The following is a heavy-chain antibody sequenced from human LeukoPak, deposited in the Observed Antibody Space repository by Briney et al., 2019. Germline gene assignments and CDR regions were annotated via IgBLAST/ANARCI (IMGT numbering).Heavy chain of an antibody. J-gene: IGHJ4*02. Sequence: PGGSLRLSCAASGFTFSDYGIHWVRQAPGKGLEWVAVIWSDGSNKYYADSVKGRFTISGDNSKKTLYLQMNSLRVEDTAVYYCVRASGSFDYWGQGTLVTVSS. V-gene: IGHV3-33*01. CDR1: GFTFSDYG. CDR2: IWSDGSNK. CDR3: VRASGSFDY. D-gene: IGHD3-10*01.